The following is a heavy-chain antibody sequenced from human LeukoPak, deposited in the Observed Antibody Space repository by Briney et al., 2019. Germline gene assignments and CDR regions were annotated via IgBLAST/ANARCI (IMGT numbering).Heavy chain of an antibody. J-gene: IGHJ4*02. CDR2: ISSISSYI. V-gene: IGHV3-21*01. CDR1: GFTFKTSG. D-gene: IGHD1-14*01. CDR3: ASAKPLGPVDY. Sequence: KAGESLRLSCAASGFTFKTSGMNWVRQAPGKGLEWVSSISSISSYIYYAASVKGRFTISRDNAKNSLYLQMNSLRAEDTAVYYCASAKPLGPVDYWGQGTLVTVSS.